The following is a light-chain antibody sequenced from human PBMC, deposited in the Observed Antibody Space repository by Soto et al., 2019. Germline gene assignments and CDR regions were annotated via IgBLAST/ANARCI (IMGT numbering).Light chain of an antibody. Sequence: EIVLTQSPGTLSLSPGERATLSCRTSRRVSSSYLAWYQEKPGQAPRLLIYGASSRATGIPDRFSGSGSGTDFTLTISRLEPEDFAVYYCQQYGSSLRAFGQGTRLEIK. V-gene: IGKV3-20*01. CDR2: GAS. CDR3: QQYGSSLRA. CDR1: RRVSSSY. J-gene: IGKJ5*01.